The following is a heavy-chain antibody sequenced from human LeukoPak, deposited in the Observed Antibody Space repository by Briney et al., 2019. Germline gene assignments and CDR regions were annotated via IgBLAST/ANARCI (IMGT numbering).Heavy chain of an antibody. CDR2: ISAYNGNT. CDR1: GYTFTSYG. Sequence: ASVKVSCKASGYTFTSYGISWVRQAPGQGLEWMGWISAYNGNTNYAQKLQGRVTMTTDTSTSTAYMELRSLRSDDTAIYYCARAGFTSVRGAKDYWGQGTLVTVSS. J-gene: IGHJ4*02. D-gene: IGHD3-10*01. CDR3: ARAGFTSVRGAKDY. V-gene: IGHV1-18*01.